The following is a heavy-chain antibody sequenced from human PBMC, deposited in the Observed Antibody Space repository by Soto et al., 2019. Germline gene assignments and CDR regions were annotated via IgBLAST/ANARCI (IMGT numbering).Heavy chain of an antibody. D-gene: IGHD2-15*01. CDR3: AIGRRKTSGSNTWFDP. Sequence: EVQLLESGGGLVLPGGSLRLSCAASGVNFSTYAMAWVRQAPGKWLEWVSTISHTGGGTFYADSVKGRFTISRDNSKNTLYLQMQSLRAEDTAIYFCAIGRRKTSGSNTWFDPWGRGTQVTVSS. V-gene: IGHV3-23*01. CDR2: ISHTGGGT. CDR1: GVNFSTYA. J-gene: IGHJ5*02.